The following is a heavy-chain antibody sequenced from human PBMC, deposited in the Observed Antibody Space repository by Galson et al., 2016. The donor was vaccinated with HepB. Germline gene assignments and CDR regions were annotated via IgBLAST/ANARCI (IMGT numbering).Heavy chain of an antibody. Sequence: QSGAEVKKPGASMKVSCKPSGYTFTSSGLSWVRQAPGQGLEWVGWISPYNGNTNYAQNLQGRLTMTTDTSTSTVYMELRSLRADDTAVYYCARDWYRVYTYALGYFDLWGRGTLVTVSS. D-gene: IGHD5-18*01. CDR1: GYTFTSSG. J-gene: IGHJ2*01. CDR3: ARDWYRVYTYALGYFDL. V-gene: IGHV1-18*01. CDR2: ISPYNGNT.